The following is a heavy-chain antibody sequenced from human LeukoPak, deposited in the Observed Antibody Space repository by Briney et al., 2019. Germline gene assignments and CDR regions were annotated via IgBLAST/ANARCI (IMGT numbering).Heavy chain of an antibody. CDR3: ARDGPYYYDSSGFDY. J-gene: IGHJ4*02. CDR1: GFTFSSYS. Sequence: GGSLRLSCAASGFTFSSYSMNWVRQAPGKGLEWVSSISSSSSYIYYADSVEGRFTISRDNAKNSLYLQMNSLRAEDTAVYYCARDGPYYYDSSGFDYWGQGTLVTVSS. D-gene: IGHD3-22*01. CDR2: ISSSSSYI. V-gene: IGHV3-21*01.